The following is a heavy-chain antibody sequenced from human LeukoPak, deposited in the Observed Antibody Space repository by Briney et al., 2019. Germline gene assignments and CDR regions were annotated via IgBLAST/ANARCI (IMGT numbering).Heavy chain of an antibody. J-gene: IGHJ4*02. CDR2: INPSDGST. CDR3: VRSGCDGGNCFFDY. D-gene: IGHD2-15*01. CDR1: GYTFTTYY. V-gene: IGHV1-46*01. Sequence: GASVKVSCKASGYTFTTYYIHGVRQAPGQGRERMGIINPSDGSTSYAQKFQGRVTMTMDMSTSTVYMELSSLRSEDTAVYYCVRSGCDGGNCFFDYWGQGNLVTVSS.